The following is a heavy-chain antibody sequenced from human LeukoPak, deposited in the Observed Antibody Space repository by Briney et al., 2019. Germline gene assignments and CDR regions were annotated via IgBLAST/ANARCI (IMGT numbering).Heavy chain of an antibody. Sequence: PGGSLRLSCAASGFTFDDYGMSWVRQAPGKGPEWVSGINWSGGSTGYADSVRGRFAISRGNAKNSLYLQMNSLRAEDTALYYCARPRLRDYYFDYWGQGTLVTVSS. CDR3: ARPRLRDYYFDY. J-gene: IGHJ4*02. V-gene: IGHV3-20*04. CDR1: GFTFDDYG. CDR2: INWSGGST. D-gene: IGHD4-17*01.